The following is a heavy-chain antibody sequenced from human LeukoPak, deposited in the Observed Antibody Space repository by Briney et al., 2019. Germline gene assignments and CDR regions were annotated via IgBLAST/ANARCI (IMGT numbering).Heavy chain of an antibody. CDR3: ARVGCSSTSCYESYWYFDL. V-gene: IGHV3-33*01. J-gene: IGHJ2*01. CDR1: GFTFSSYG. Sequence: GGSLRLSCAASGFTFSSYGMHWVRQAPGKGLEWVAVIWYDGSNKCYADSVKGRFTISRDNSKNTLYLQMNSLRAEDTAVYYCARVGCSSTSCYESYWYFDLWGRGTLVTVSS. CDR2: IWYDGSNK. D-gene: IGHD2-2*01.